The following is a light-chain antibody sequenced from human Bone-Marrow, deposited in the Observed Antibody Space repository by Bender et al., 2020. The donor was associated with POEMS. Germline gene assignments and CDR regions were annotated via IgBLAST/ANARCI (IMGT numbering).Light chain of an antibody. V-gene: IGLV2-23*01. Sequence: QSALTQPASVSGSPGQSITISCTGTSSDVGSDNLVSWYQQHPGKAPKLMIYEDPKRPSGISNRFSGSKSGNTASLTISGLQAEDEADYYCCSYAGGSTLVFGGGTKLTVL. CDR1: SSDVGSDNL. CDR3: CSYAGGSTLV. CDR2: EDP. J-gene: IGLJ3*02.